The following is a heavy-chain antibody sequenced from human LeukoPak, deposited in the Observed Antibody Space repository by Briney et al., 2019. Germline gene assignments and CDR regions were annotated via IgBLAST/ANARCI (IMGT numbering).Heavy chain of an antibody. CDR1: GYTFTSYY. J-gene: IGHJ4*02. Sequence: GASVKVSCKASGYTFTSYYMHWVRQAPGQGLEWMGIINPSGGSTSYAQKFQGRVTMTRDTSISTAYMELSRLRSDDTAVYYCARDLVYYDSSGYYDYWGQGTLVTVSS. CDR2: INPSGGST. D-gene: IGHD3-22*01. CDR3: ARDLVYYDSSGYYDY. V-gene: IGHV1-46*01.